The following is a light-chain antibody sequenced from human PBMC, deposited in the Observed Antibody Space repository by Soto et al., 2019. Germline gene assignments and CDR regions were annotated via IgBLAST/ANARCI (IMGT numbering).Light chain of an antibody. V-gene: IGLV3-21*04. CDR3: QVWDSSSDHLV. Sequence: SYELTQPPSVSVAPGTTARIACGGNNIGSKSVHWYQQKPGQAPVLVIYYDSDRPSGNPGRFSGSNSGNTATLTISGVEAGDEADYYCQVWDSSSDHLVFGGGTKLAV. CDR2: YDS. CDR1: NIGSKS. J-gene: IGLJ2*01.